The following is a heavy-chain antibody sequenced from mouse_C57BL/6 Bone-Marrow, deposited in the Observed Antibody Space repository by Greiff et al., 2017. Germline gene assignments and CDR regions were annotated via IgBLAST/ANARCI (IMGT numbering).Heavy chain of an antibody. Sequence: EVKLMESGGGLVQSGRSLRLSCATSGFTFSDFYMEWVRQAPGKGLEWIAASRNKANDYTTEYSASVKGRFIVSRDTSQSILYLQMNALRAEDTAIYYCARDAPYYYGSSYNWYFDVWGTGTTVTVSS. CDR1: GFTFSDFY. CDR2: SRNKANDYTT. D-gene: IGHD1-1*01. J-gene: IGHJ1*03. V-gene: IGHV7-1*01. CDR3: ARDAPYYYGSSYNWYFDV.